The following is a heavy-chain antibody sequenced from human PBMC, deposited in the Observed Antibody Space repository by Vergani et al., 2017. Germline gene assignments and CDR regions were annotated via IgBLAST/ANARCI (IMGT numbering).Heavy chain of an antibody. D-gene: IGHD1-20*01. CDR1: GYSISSGYY. CDR3: ATNWNVEWGAFDY. CDR2: IYHSGST. J-gene: IGHJ4*02. Sequence: QVQLQESGPGLVKPSENLSLTCTVSGYSISSGYYWGWIRQPPGKGLEWIGSIYHSGSTYYNPSLKSRVTISVDTSKNQFSLKLSSVTAADTAVYYCATNWNVEWGAFDYWGQGTLVTVSS. V-gene: IGHV4-38-2*02.